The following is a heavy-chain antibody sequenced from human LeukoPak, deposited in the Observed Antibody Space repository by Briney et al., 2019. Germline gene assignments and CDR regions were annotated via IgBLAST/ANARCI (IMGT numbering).Heavy chain of an antibody. CDR2: INAGNGNT. CDR1: GGTFSSYA. CDR3: ARDWSNSVPIVARKFDY. V-gene: IGHV1-3*01. J-gene: IGHJ4*02. Sequence: ASVKVSCKASGGTFSSYAISWVRQAPGQRLEWMGWINAGNGNTKYSQKFQGRVTITRDTSASTAYMELSSLRSDDTAVYYCARDWSNSVPIVARKFDYWGQGTLVTVSS. D-gene: IGHD2/OR15-2a*01.